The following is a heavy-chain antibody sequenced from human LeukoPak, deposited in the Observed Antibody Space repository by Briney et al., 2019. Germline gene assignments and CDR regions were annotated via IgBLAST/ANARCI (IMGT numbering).Heavy chain of an antibody. V-gene: IGHV4-34*01. CDR3: AARRPRYYFDY. D-gene: IGHD3-10*01. CDR2: INHSGST. J-gene: IGHJ4*02. Sequence: PSETLSLTCAVYGGSFSGYYWSWIRQPPGKGLEWIGEINHSGSTNYNPSLKSRVTISVDTSKNQFSLKLSSVTAADTAVYYCAARRPRYYFDYWGQGTLVTVSS. CDR1: GGSFSGYY.